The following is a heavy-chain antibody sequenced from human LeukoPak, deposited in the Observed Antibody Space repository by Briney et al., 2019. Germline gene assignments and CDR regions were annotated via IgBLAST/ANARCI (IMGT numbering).Heavy chain of an antibody. CDR2: ISSDGTKK. Sequence: GRSLRLSCAASGFTFNTYGMHWVRQAPGKGLEWVALISSDGTKKYYADSLKGRFTISRDNSQNTLYLQMNSLRAEDKAVFYCAKDPYGGNSPLYFDYWGQGTLVTVSS. J-gene: IGHJ4*02. CDR3: AKDPYGGNSPLYFDY. V-gene: IGHV3-30*18. CDR1: GFTFNTYG. D-gene: IGHD4-23*01.